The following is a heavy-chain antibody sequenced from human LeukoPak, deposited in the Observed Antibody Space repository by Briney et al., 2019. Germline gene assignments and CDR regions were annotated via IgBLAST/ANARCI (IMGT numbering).Heavy chain of an antibody. Sequence: HGASVKVSCKASGGTFSSYAISWVRQAPGQGLEWMGGIIPIFGTANYAQKFQGRVTITADESTSTAYMELSSLRSEDTAVYYCARAVAGTRGYYYYYMDVWGKGTTVTISS. V-gene: IGHV1-69*13. CDR2: IIPIFGTA. CDR3: ARAVAGTRGYYYYYMDV. CDR1: GGTFSSYA. D-gene: IGHD6-19*01. J-gene: IGHJ6*03.